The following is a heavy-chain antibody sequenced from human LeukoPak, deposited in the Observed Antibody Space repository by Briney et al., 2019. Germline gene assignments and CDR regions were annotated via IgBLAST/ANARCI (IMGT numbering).Heavy chain of an antibody. CDR2: INWNGGST. J-gene: IGHJ4*02. CDR3: AMTGNSLPFDY. V-gene: IGHV3-20*04. Sequence: GSLRLSCAASGFTFDDYGMSWVRQAPGKGLEWVSGINWNGGSTGYADSVKGRFTISRDNAKNSLYLQMNSLKASDTAMYYCAMTGNSLPFDYWGQGTLVTVSS. CDR1: GFTFDDYG.